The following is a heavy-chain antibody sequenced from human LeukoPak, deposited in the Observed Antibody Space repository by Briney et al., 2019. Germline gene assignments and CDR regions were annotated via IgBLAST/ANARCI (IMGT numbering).Heavy chain of an antibody. CDR3: TRVVGATETYFDY. J-gene: IGHJ4*02. V-gene: IGHV3-49*04. D-gene: IGHD1-26*01. Sequence: PGGSLRLSCTASGFTFGDYAMSWVRQAPGKGLEWVGFIRSKAYGGTTEYAASVKGRFTISRDDSKSIAYLQMNSLKTEDTAVYYCTRVVGATETYFDYWGQGTLVTVSS. CDR1: GFTFGDYA. CDR2: IRSKAYGGTT.